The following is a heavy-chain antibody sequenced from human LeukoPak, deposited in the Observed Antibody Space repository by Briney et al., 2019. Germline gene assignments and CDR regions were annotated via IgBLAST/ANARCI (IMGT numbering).Heavy chain of an antibody. J-gene: IGHJ4*02. D-gene: IGHD1-26*01. CDR1: GFTFDDYA. Sequence: PGGSLRLSCAASGFTFDDYAMHWVRQAPGKGLEWVSGISWNSGSIGYADSVKGRFTISRDNAKNSLYLQMNSLRAEDTAVYYCARGDVYIVGADYWGQGTLVTVSS. CDR2: ISWNSGSI. CDR3: ARGDVYIVGADY. V-gene: IGHV3-9*01.